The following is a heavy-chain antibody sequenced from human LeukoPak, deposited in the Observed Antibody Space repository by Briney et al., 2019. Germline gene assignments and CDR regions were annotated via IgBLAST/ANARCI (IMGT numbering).Heavy chain of an antibody. CDR1: GFTFSTYA. Sequence: PGGSLRLSCAASGFTFSTYAMSWVRQAPGKGLEWVSHFCGSGGTIYYADSVKGRFTISRDNSKDTLYLQMNSLRAEDTAVYYCAKSDCGGDCHLLDYWGQGTLVTVSS. CDR3: AKSDCGGDCHLLDY. CDR2: FCGSGGTI. V-gene: IGHV3-23*01. J-gene: IGHJ4*02. D-gene: IGHD2-21*02.